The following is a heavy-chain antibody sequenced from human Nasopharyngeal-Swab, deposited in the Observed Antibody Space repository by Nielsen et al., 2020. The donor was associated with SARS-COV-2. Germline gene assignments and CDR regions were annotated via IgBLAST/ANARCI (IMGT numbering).Heavy chain of an antibody. V-gene: IGHV6-1*01. CDR2: TYYRSKWYN. CDR3: ARGRIAVAGFNWFDP. Sequence: WIRQSPSRGLEWLGRTYYRSKWYNDYAVSVTSRITINPDTSKNQLSLQLNSVTPEDTAVYYCARGRIAVAGFNWFDPWGQGTLVTVSS. J-gene: IGHJ5*02. D-gene: IGHD6-19*01.